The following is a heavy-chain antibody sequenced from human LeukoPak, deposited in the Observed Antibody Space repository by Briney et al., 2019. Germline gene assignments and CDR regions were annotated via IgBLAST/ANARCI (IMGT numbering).Heavy chain of an antibody. D-gene: IGHD1-26*01. V-gene: IGHV1-18*01. CDR3: ARTRWELPPPTFDY. J-gene: IGHJ4*02. CDR2: ISAYNGNT. Sequence: ASVKVSCKASGYTFTSYGISWVRQAPGQGLEWMGWISAYNGNTNYAQKLQGRVTMTTDTSTSTAYMELRSLRSDDTAAYYCARTRWELPPPTFDYWGQGTLVTVSS. CDR1: GYTFTSYG.